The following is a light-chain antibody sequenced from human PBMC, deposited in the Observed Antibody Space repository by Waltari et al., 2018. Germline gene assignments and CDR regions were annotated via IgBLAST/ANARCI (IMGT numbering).Light chain of an antibody. CDR3: QQYRTNPWT. Sequence: DIQMTQSPSTLSASVGNRVTLTCRASQSINSWLAWYQQKPGIAPKLLIYKASSLESGVPSRFSGSGSGTEFTLTISSLQPDDLATYYCQQYRTNPWTFGQGTKVEIE. CDR1: QSINSW. CDR2: KAS. J-gene: IGKJ1*01. V-gene: IGKV1-5*03.